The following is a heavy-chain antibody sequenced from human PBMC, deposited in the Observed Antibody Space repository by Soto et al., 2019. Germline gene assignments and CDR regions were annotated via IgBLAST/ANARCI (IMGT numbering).Heavy chain of an antibody. CDR3: VKDIMSSPAYHGMDV. J-gene: IGHJ6*02. V-gene: IGHV3-9*01. D-gene: IGHD6-13*01. Sequence: EVQLVESGGGLVQPGTSLRLSCAASGFTFDDYGMHWVRQAPGKGLEWVSSVNWNSGRIEYADSVKGRFTISRDNAQNSLHLQMNSLKGEDTALYYCVKDIMSSPAYHGMDVWGQGTTVTVSS. CDR2: VNWNSGRI. CDR1: GFTFDDYG.